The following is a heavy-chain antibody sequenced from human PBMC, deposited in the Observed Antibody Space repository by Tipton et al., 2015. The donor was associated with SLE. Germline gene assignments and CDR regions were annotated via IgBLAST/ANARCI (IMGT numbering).Heavy chain of an antibody. CDR3: AREKRIFGVVIIHFDY. J-gene: IGHJ4*02. CDR2: IWYDGSNK. Sequence: SLRLSCAASGFTFSSYGMHWVRQAPGKGLEWVAVIWYDGSNKYYTGSVKGRFTISRDMSQNTLYLQMNSLRAEDTAVYYCAREKRIFGVVIIHFDYWGQGTLVTVSS. V-gene: IGHV3-30*19. D-gene: IGHD3-3*01. CDR1: GFTFSSYG.